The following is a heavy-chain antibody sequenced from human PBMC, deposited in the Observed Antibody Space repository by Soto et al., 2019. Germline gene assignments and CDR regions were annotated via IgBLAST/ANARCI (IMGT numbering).Heavy chain of an antibody. J-gene: IGHJ4*02. Sequence: PSETLSLTCAVYGGSFSGYYWSCIRQPPGKGLEWIGEINHSGSTNYNPSLKSRVTISVDTSKNQFSLTLSSVTAADTAVYYCALGSATFDYWGQGTLVTVSS. CDR2: INHSGST. CDR3: ALGSATFDY. V-gene: IGHV4-34*01. D-gene: IGHD3-16*01. CDR1: GGSFSGYY.